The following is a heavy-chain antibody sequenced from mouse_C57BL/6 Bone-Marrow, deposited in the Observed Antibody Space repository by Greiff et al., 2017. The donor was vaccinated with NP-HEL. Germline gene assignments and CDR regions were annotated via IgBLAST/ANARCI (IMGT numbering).Heavy chain of an antibody. CDR2: IDPENGDT. CDR3: TNYGSSAAY. D-gene: IGHD1-1*01. Sequence: VQLKESGAELVRPGASVKLSCTASGFNIKDDYMHWVKQRPEQGLEWIGWIDPENGDTEYASKFQGKATITADTSSNTAYLQLSSLTSEDTAVYYCTNYGSSAAYWGQGTLVTVSA. J-gene: IGHJ3*01. V-gene: IGHV14-4*01. CDR1: GFNIKDDY.